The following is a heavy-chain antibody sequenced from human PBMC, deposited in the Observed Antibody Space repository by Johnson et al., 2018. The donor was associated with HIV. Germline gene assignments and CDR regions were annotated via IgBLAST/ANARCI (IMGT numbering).Heavy chain of an antibody. CDR2: IWYDGSNK. D-gene: IGHD6-13*01. Sequence: QVQLVESGGGVVQPGRSLRLSCAASGFTFSSYGMHWVRQAPGKGLEWVAVIWYDGSNKYYADSVKGRFTISRDNSKNTLYLQMNSLRAEDTAVYYCAKESGIAAAWTKDPLLDDAFDIWGQGTMVTVSS. J-gene: IGHJ3*02. V-gene: IGHV3-33*06. CDR3: AKESGIAAAWTKDPLLDDAFDI. CDR1: GFTFSSYG.